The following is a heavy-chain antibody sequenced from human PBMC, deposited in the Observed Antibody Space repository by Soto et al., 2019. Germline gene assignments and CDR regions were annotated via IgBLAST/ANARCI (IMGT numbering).Heavy chain of an antibody. CDR1: GFTFSSYA. V-gene: IGHV3-23*01. J-gene: IGHJ6*02. CDR2: ISGSGGST. CDR3: AKAPNLYGSGSYYKPLDAYYYYGMDV. Sequence: GGSLRLSCAASGFTFSSYAMSWVRQAPGKGLEWVSAISGSGGSTYYADSVKGRFTISRDNSKNTLYLQMNSLRAEDTAVYYCAKAPNLYGSGSYYKPLDAYYYYGMDVWGQGTTVTVSS. D-gene: IGHD3-10*01.